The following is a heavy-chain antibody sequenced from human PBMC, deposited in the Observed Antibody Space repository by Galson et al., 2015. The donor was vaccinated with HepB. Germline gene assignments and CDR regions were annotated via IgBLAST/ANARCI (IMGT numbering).Heavy chain of an antibody. V-gene: IGHV3-7*03. J-gene: IGHJ6*02. Sequence: SLRLSCAASGFTFSGHWMSWVRQAPGKGPECVANIKPDGREKYYVDSVRGRFTISRDNAKNSLYLQMNSLRAEDTAVYYCARKRGLDVWGQGTTVTVSS. CDR1: GFTFSGHW. CDR3: ARKRGLDV. CDR2: IKPDGREK.